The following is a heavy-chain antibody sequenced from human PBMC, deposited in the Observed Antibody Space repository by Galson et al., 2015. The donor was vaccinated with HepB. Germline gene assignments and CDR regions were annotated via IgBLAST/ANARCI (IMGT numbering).Heavy chain of an antibody. CDR3: ARDLIMNEWELPDY. J-gene: IGHJ4*02. V-gene: IGHV1-46*03. CDR2: INPSADTT. CDR1: GYSFTTYY. Sequence: SVKVSCKASGYSFTTYYIHWVRQAPGQGLEWMGIINPSADTTSYAEKFQGRVSMTRDTSTTTVFMELSSLRSEDTAVYYCARDLIMNEWELPDYWGQGTLVIVSS. D-gene: IGHD1-26*01.